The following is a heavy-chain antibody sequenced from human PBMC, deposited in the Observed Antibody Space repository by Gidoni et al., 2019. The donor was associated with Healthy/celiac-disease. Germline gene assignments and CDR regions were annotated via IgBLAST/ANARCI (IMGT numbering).Heavy chain of an antibody. J-gene: IGHJ5*02. CDR2: IYYSGST. D-gene: IGHD3-9*01. Sequence: QLQLQESGPGLVKPSETLSLTCTVSGGSISSSSYYWGWIRQPPGKGLEWIGSIYYSGSTYYNPSLKSRVTISVDTSKNQFSLKLSSVTAADTAVYYCARHIGDILTGYFLNWFDPWGQGTLVTVSS. CDR1: GGSISSSSYY. V-gene: IGHV4-39*01. CDR3: ARHIGDILTGYFLNWFDP.